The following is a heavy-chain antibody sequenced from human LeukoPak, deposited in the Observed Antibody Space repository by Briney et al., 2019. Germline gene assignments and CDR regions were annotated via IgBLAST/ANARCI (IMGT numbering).Heavy chain of an antibody. Sequence: GGSLRLXCAASGFTFSSYAMSWVRQAPGKGLEWVSVISGSGGSTYYADSVKGRFTISRDNSKNTLYLQMNSLSADDTAVYYCATRVTTTITTRGAFDIWGQGTMVTVSS. D-gene: IGHD4-11*01. CDR1: GFTFSSYA. CDR2: ISGSGGST. CDR3: ATRVTTTITTRGAFDI. J-gene: IGHJ3*02. V-gene: IGHV3-23*01.